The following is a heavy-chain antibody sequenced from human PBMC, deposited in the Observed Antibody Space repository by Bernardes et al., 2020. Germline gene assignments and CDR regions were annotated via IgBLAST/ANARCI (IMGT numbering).Heavy chain of an antibody. D-gene: IGHD3-3*01. CDR1: GFTFISHA. Sequence: GRSLTPSCAASGFTFISHAIHCFRHAPPTLLEWETTIPSDGTKNHYAAFVPGRLTLSTANSRNTVSLQMNSLRGDDTAVYYCARDPKENYDFWSGYYSDGMDVWGQGTTVTITS. CDR3: ARDPKENYDFWSGYYSDGMDV. V-gene: IGHV3-30*04. J-gene: IGHJ6*02. CDR2: IPSDGTKN.